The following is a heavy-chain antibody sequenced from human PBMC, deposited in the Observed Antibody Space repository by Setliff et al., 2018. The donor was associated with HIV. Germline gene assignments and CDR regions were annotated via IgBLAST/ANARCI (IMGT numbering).Heavy chain of an antibody. J-gene: IGHJ6*03. CDR1: GGSISSGSYY. CDR3: ARGVVTLRYYYYYMDV. D-gene: IGHD2-21*02. Sequence: SETLSLTCTVSGGSISSGSYYWSWIRQPAGKGLEWIGRINTSGSTNYNPSLKSRVTISVDTSKSQFSLKLSSVTAADTAVYYCARGVVTLRYYYYYMDVWGKGTTVTVSS. V-gene: IGHV4-61*02. CDR2: INTSGST.